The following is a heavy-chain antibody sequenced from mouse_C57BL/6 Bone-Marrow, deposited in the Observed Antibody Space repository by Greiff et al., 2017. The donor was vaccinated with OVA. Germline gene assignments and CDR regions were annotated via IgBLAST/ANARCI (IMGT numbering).Heavy chain of an antibody. CDR3: ARQLLRFYFDY. CDR2: ISSGGSYT. D-gene: IGHD1-1*01. V-gene: IGHV5-6*02. Sequence: DVKLVESGGDLVKPGGSLKLSCAASGFTFSSYGMSWVRQTPDKRLEWVATISSGGSYTYYPDSVKGRFTISRDNAKNTLYLQMSSLKSEDTAMYYCARQLLRFYFDYWGQGTTLTVSS. CDR1: GFTFSSYG. J-gene: IGHJ2*01.